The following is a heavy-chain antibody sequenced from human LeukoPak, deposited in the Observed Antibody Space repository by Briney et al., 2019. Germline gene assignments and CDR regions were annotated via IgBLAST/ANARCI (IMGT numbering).Heavy chain of an antibody. CDR2: IYPDDSRT. Sequence: GESLKISCKGSGYRFTKSWIGWVRQMPGKGLEWLGIIYPDDSRTRYSPSFQGQVTISVDKSITTAYLQWTSLKASDTAMYYCASSNPLYGDYLPLDSWGQGTLVTVSS. J-gene: IGHJ4*02. CDR3: ASSNPLYGDYLPLDS. CDR1: GYRFTKSW. D-gene: IGHD4-17*01. V-gene: IGHV5-51*01.